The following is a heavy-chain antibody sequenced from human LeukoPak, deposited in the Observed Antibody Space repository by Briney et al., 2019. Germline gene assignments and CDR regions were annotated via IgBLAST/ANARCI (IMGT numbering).Heavy chain of an antibody. V-gene: IGHV1-69*13. Sequence: SVKVSCKASGGTFSSYAISWVRRAPGQGLEWMGGIIPIFGTANYAQKFQGRVTITADESTSTAYMELSSLRSEDTAVYYCARGRMAGTYVFDYWGQGTLVTVSS. CDR3: ARGRMAGTYVFDY. D-gene: IGHD6-19*01. CDR2: IIPIFGTA. CDR1: GGTFSSYA. J-gene: IGHJ4*02.